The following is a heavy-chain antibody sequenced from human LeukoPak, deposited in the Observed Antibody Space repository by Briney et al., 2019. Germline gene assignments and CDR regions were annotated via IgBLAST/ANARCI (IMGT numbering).Heavy chain of an antibody. CDR3: ASDSHYDSSGYYYD. J-gene: IGHJ4*02. Sequence: PSETLSLTCTVSGGSISSYYWSWIRQPPGKGLEWIGYIYYSGSTNYNPSLKSRVTISVDTSKNQFSLKLSSVTAADTAVYYCASDSHYDSSGYYYDWGQGTLVSVSS. CDR1: GGSISSYY. CDR2: IYYSGST. V-gene: IGHV4-59*08. D-gene: IGHD3-22*01.